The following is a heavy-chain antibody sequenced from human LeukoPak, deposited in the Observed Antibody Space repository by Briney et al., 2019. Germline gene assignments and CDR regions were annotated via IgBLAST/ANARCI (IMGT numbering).Heavy chain of an antibody. J-gene: IGHJ4*02. CDR2: IKYDGTYT. D-gene: IGHD4-23*01. CDR3: TSDEGATVATYRFDF. CDR1: GFDFRNYY. V-gene: IGHV3-7*01. Sequence: GGSLRLSCEASGFDFRNYYMSWVRQAPGKGLEWLANIKYDGTYTNYKDSVKGRLTLSRDNAKNSVYLQMNSLRAEDTAVYYCTSDEGATVATYRFDFWGRGTLVTVSS.